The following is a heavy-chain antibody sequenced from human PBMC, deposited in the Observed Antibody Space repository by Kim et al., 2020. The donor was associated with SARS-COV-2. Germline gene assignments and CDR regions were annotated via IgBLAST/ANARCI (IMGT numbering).Heavy chain of an antibody. D-gene: IGHD3-9*01. Sequence: KYYVAFVKGRFTISRDNAKNSLSLQMNALRIDDTGVYYCTKGTQPTSGLDYWGQGTLVIVSS. CDR2: K. V-gene: IGHV3-7*04. J-gene: IGHJ4*02. CDR3: TKGTQPTSGLDY.